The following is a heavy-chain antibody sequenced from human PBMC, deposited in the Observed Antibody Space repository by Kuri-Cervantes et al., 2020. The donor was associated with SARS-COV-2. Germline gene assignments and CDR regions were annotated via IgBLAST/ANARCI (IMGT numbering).Heavy chain of an antibody. J-gene: IGHJ6*03. CDR2: IYYSGST. CDR1: GGSISSYY. V-gene: IGHV4-59*12. D-gene: IGHD6-19*01. Sequence: SCTVSGGSISSYYWSWIRQPPGKGLEWIGYIYYSGSTNYNPSLKSRVTISVDTSKNQFSLKLSSVTAADTAVYYCAREAYSSGWYPIFYYYYYMDVWGKGTTVTVSS. CDR3: AREAYSSGWYPIFYYYYYMDV.